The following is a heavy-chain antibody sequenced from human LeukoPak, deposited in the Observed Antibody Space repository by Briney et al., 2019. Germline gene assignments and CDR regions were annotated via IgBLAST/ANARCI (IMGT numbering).Heavy chain of an antibody. V-gene: IGHV1-2*02. CDR2: INSNSGGV. J-gene: IGHJ3*02. Sequence: ASVKVSCKASGYTFTSYYMHWVRQAPGQGLEWMGWINSNSGGVHYAQNFQGRVTMTRDTSISTAYMDLTRLRYDDTAVYFCARYLAAPYDAFDIWGQGTMVTVSS. CDR1: GYTFTSYY. D-gene: IGHD2-15*01. CDR3: ARYLAAPYDAFDI.